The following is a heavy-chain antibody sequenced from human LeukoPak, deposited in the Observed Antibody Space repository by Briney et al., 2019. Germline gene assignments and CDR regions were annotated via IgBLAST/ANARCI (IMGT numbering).Heavy chain of an antibody. J-gene: IGHJ3*02. V-gene: IGHV4-4*07. CDR1: GGSISSYY. CDR3: ARVKNRGSVLGAFDI. CDR2: IYTSGST. D-gene: IGHD3-10*01. Sequence: PSETLCLICTVSGGSISSYYWSWIRQPAGKGLEWIGRIYTSGSTNYNPSLKSRVTMSVDTSKNQFSLKLSSVTAADTAVYYCARVKNRGSVLGAFDIWGQGTLVTVSS.